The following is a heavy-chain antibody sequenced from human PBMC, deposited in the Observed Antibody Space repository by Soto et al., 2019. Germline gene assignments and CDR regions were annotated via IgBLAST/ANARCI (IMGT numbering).Heavy chain of an antibody. CDR1: GGSISNSNW. V-gene: IGHV4-4*02. CDR3: ARGGCSGGNCYLIWFDP. J-gene: IGHJ5*02. Sequence: QVQLQESGAGLVKPSGTLSLTCAVSGGSISNSNWWSWVRQPPGKGLEWIGEIYHSGSTNYNPSLKSRVTISVDKSKNQFSLKLSSVTAADTAVYYCARGGCSGGNCYLIWFDPWGQGTLVTVSS. D-gene: IGHD2-15*01. CDR2: IYHSGST.